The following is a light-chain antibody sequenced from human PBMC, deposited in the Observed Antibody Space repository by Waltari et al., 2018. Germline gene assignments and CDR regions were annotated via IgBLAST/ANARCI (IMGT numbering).Light chain of an antibody. CDR1: QSINSY. V-gene: IGKV1-39*01. Sequence: DIQMTQSPSSLSASVGDRVTITCRASQSINSYLNWYQQKPGKAPKVLIYAASSLQSGVPSRFSGSGSGTDFNFTISNLQPEDFATYYCQQSYSTPITFGPGTKVDIK. CDR3: QQSYSTPIT. J-gene: IGKJ3*01. CDR2: AAS.